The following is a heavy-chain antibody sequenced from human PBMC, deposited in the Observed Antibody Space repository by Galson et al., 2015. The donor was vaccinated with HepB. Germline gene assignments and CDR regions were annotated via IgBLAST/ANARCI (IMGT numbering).Heavy chain of an antibody. CDR2: TYYRAKWYQ. CDR1: GDSVSSNTAA. J-gene: IGHJ6*02. Sequence: CAISGDSVSSNTAAWNWIRQSPSRGLGWLGRTYYRAKWYQDYAVSVKSRMTINSDTSKNQFSLHLNSVTPEDTAVYYCARVRTRRPPHYYYGLDVWGQGTTVTVSS. CDR3: ARVRTRRPPHYYYGLDV. V-gene: IGHV6-1*01.